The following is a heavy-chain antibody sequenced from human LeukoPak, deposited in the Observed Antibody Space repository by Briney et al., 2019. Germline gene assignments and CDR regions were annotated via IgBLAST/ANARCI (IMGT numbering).Heavy chain of an antibody. J-gene: IGHJ4*02. CDR1: GGSISSYY. CDR3: ARAPFFDFWTGYYFDY. D-gene: IGHD3/OR15-3a*01. CDR2: IYYSGIT. Sequence: SDTLSLTCAVSGGSISSYYCTCIRQPPGKGLEWIGYIYYSGITNYNPSLNSRVTISIDRSKNQFSLKLSSVTAADTAVYYCARAPFFDFWTGYYFDYWGQGTLVTVSS. V-gene: IGHV4-59*07.